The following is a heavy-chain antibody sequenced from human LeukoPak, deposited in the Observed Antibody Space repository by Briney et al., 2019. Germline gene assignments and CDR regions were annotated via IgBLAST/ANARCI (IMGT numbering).Heavy chain of an antibody. V-gene: IGHV3-23*01. D-gene: IGHD2-21*01. CDR2: ISVGGGDT. CDR3: AKLNLGEMAYFDS. Sequence: GGSLRLSCEASGFIFSSYVMGWVRQAPGKGLEWVSSISVGGGDTFTADSVKGGFTITRENSKNTLYLQMIGLRVEDTAIYYCAKLNLGEMAYFDSWGQGILVTVSS. CDR1: GFIFSSYV. J-gene: IGHJ4*02.